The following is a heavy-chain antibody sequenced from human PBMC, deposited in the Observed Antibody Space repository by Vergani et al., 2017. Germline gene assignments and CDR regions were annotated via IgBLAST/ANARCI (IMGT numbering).Heavy chain of an antibody. V-gene: IGHV4-30-4*08. CDR3: ARDRPSDSITNDAFDI. Sequence: KESGPTLVKPTQTLSLTCTVSGGSISSGDYYWSWIRQPPGKGLEWIGYIYYSGSTYYNPSLKSRVTISVDTSKNQFSLKLSSVTAADTAVYYCARDRPSDSITNDAFDIWGQGTMVTVSS. CDR1: GGSISSGDYY. CDR2: IYYSGST. J-gene: IGHJ3*02. D-gene: IGHD3-22*01.